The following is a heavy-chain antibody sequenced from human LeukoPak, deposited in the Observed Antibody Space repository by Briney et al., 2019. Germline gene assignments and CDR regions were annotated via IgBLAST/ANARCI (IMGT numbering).Heavy chain of an antibody. CDR1: GYTLTELS. D-gene: IGHD3-16*02. CDR3: ATTSNDYVWGSYRNPTGDAFDI. V-gene: IGHV1-24*01. J-gene: IGHJ3*02. CDR2: FDPEDGET. Sequence: ASVKVSCKVSGYTLTELSMHWVRQAPGKGLEWMGGFDPEDGETIYAQKFQGRVTMTEDTSTDTAYMELSSLRSEETAVYYCATTSNDYVWGSYRNPTGDAFDIWGQGTMVTVSS.